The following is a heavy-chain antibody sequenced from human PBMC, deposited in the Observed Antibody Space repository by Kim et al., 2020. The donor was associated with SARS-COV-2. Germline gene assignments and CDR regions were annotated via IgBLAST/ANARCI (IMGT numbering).Heavy chain of an antibody. D-gene: IGHD3-22*01. Sequence: SETLSLTCTVSGGSISSGDCYWCWIRQHPGKGLEWSGYFYYSGSTYYTPSLKSRVTISVDTSKNQFSLKLSSVTAADTAVYYCARGLPSVVVVIRMVGAFDIWGQGTMVTVSS. J-gene: IGHJ3*02. CDR3: ARGLPSVVVVIRMVGAFDI. CDR1: GGSISSGDCY. V-gene: IGHV4-31*03. CDR2: FYYSGST.